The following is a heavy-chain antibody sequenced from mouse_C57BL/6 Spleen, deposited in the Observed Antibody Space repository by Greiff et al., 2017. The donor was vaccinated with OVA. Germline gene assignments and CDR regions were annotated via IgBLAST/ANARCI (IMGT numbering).Heavy chain of an antibody. J-gene: IGHJ2*01. CDR2: IWTGGGT. D-gene: IGHD1-1*01. Sequence: QVQLQQSGPGLVAPSQSLSITCTVSGFSLTSYAISWVRQPPGKGLEWLGVIWTGGGTNYNSALKSRLSISKDNSMLHFFLNLNSLLTYDTARYYCSRNHVSYVSFDSWGQGTTLTVSS. V-gene: IGHV2-9-1*01. CDR3: SRNHVSYVSFDS. CDR1: GFSLTSYA.